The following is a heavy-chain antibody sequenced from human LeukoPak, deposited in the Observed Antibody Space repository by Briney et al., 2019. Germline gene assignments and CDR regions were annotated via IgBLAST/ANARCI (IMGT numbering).Heavy chain of an antibody. CDR3: ARGAAWEPPQDY. D-gene: IGHD1-26*01. CDR1: GFTPSSYW. V-gene: IGHV3-74*01. CDR2: INSEGSSR. J-gene: IGHJ4*02. Sequence: GGSLRLSCAASGFTPSSYWMHWVRQTPGKGLAWVSRINSEGSSRSYADSVKGRFTISRDNAKNTLYLQMNSLRAEDTAVYYCARGAAWEPPQDYWGQGTLVTVSS.